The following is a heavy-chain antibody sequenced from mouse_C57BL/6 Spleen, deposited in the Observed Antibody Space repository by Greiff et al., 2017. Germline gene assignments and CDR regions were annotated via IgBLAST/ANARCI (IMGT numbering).Heavy chain of an antibody. D-gene: IGHD3-2*02. V-gene: IGHV1-61*01. CDR1: GYTFTSYW. Sequence: QVQLKQPGAELVRPGSSVKLSCKASGYTFTSYWMDWVQQRPGQGLEWIGNIYPSDSETHYNQKFKDKATLTVDKSTSTAYMQLSSLTSEDSAVYYCARPAAQYYFDYWGQGTTLTVSS. CDR3: ARPAAQYYFDY. J-gene: IGHJ2*01. CDR2: IYPSDSET.